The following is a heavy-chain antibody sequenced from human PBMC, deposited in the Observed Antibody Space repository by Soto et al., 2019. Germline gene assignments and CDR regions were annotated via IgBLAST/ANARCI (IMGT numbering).Heavy chain of an antibody. Sequence: QVQLVQSGAEVKKPGSSVKVSCKASGGTFSSYAISWVRQAPGQGLDWMGGIIPIFGTANYAQKFQGRVTITADESTSTAYMERSSLRSEDTAVYYCARTEKLASFGPTNAFDIWGQEPMVTVSS. CDR1: GGTFSSYA. J-gene: IGHJ3*02. CDR3: ARTEKLASFGPTNAFDI. CDR2: IIPIFGTA. D-gene: IGHD3-3*02. V-gene: IGHV1-69*01.